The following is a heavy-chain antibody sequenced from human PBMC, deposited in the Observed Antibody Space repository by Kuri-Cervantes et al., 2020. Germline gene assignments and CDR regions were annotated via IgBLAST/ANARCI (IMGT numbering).Heavy chain of an antibody. CDR1: GFTFSSYS. Sequence: GGSLRLSCAASGFTFSSYSMNWVRQAPGKGLEWVSYISSSSNTIYYADSVKGRFTISRDNAKNSLYLQMNSLRVEDTAVYYCVRTDHDFWSGYNYWGQGTLVTVSS. CDR3: VRTDHDFWSGYNY. CDR2: ISSSSNTI. J-gene: IGHJ4*02. V-gene: IGHV3-48*01. D-gene: IGHD3-3*01.